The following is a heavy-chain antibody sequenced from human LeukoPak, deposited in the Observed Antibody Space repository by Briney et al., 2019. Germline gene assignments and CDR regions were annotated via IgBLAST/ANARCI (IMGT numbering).Heavy chain of an antibody. J-gene: IGHJ4*02. CDR3: ARGTPGVLYDYVWGSYRQDFDY. D-gene: IGHD3-16*02. CDR1: GFTFSSYW. Sequence: PGGSLRLSCAASGFTFSSYWMHWVRQAPGKGLVWVSRINSDGSSTSYADSVKGRFTISRDNAKNTLYLQMNRLRAEDTAVYYCARGTPGVLYDYVWGSYRQDFDYWGQGTLVTVSS. V-gene: IGHV3-74*01. CDR2: INSDGSST.